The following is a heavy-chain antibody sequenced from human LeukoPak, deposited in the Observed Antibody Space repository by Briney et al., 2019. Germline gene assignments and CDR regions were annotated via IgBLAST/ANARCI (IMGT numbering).Heavy chain of an antibody. CDR3: ARMVVDVTRWFDP. D-gene: IGHD2-15*01. J-gene: IGHJ5*02. Sequence: SQTLSLTCDVSGDSMSRSRFSWSWIRQTPGKGLEWIGYSYHGGSTHNNPSLKSRVTISVDRSKKQFSLNLNSVTAADTAVFYCARMVVDVTRWFDPWGQGILVTVSS. CDR1: GDSMSRSRFS. V-gene: IGHV4-30-2*01. CDR2: SYHGGST.